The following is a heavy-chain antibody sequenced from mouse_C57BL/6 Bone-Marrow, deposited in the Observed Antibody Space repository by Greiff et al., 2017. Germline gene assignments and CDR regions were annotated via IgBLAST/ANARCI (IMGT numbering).Heavy chain of an antibody. CDR2: INPSNGGT. CDR3: ARLGGSSFFYYGMDY. D-gene: IGHD1-1*01. Sequence: QVQLQQPGTELVKPGASVKLSCKASGYTFTSYWMHWVKQRPGQGLEWIGNINPSNGGTNYNEKFKSKATLTVDKSSSTAYMQRSRLTSEDSAVYYCARLGGSSFFYYGMDYWGQGTSVTVSS. V-gene: IGHV1-53*01. J-gene: IGHJ4*01. CDR1: GYTFTSYW.